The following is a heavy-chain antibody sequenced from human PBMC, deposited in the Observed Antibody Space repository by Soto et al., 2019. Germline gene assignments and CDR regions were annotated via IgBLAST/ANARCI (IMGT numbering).Heavy chain of an antibody. J-gene: IGHJ4*02. Sequence: EVQLLESGGGLVLPGGSLRLSCAASGFTFSSYAMSWVRQAPGKGLEWVSAISGSGGSTYYADSVKGRFTISRDNSKNTLYLQMNSLRAEDTAVYYCAKDRGGGGYYFDYWGQGTLVTVSS. CDR1: GFTFSSYA. D-gene: IGHD3-16*01. CDR3: AKDRGGGGYYFDY. V-gene: IGHV3-23*01. CDR2: ISGSGGST.